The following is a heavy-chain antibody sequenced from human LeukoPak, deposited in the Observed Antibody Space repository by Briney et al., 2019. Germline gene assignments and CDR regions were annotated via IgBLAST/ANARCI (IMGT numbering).Heavy chain of an antibody. Sequence: GGSLRLSCAASGFTFSSYSMNWVRQAPGKGLEWVSYISSSSSTIYYADSVKGRFTISRDNAKNSLYLQMNSLRAEDTAVYYCARDRALDCGGDCYPLDAFDIWGQGTMVTVSS. CDR1: GFTFSSYS. V-gene: IGHV3-48*04. J-gene: IGHJ3*02. CDR3: ARDRALDCGGDCYPLDAFDI. CDR2: ISSSSSTI. D-gene: IGHD2-21*02.